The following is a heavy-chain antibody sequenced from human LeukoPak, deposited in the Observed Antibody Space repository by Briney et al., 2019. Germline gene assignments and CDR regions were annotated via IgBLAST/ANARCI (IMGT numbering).Heavy chain of an antibody. D-gene: IGHD2-21*01. CDR2: IRYDGSNK. CDR3: AKHDCGGDCYTGVFDI. V-gene: IGHV3-30*02. Sequence: AGGSLRLSCVASGFTFNNYAMCWVRQAPGKGLEWVAFIRYDGSNKYYADSVEGRFTISRDNSKNTLYLQMNSLRAEDTAVYYCAKHDCGGDCYTGVFDIWGQGTMVTVSS. CDR1: GFTFNNYA. J-gene: IGHJ3*02.